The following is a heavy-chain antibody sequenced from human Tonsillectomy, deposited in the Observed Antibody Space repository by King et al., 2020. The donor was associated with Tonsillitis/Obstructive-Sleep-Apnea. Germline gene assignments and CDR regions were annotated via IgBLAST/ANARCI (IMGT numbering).Heavy chain of an antibody. CDR1: GFTFSDSA. CDR3: AREYFYDSIGIFAY. V-gene: IGHV3-33*01. Sequence: VQLVESGGGVVQPGRSMRLSCAASGFTFSDSAMHWVRQAPGKGLEWVAVIWYDGSNKYYADSVKGRFTISRDNSKNTLYLQMNSLRAEDTAVYYCAREYFYDSIGIFAYWGQGPLVTVSS. CDR2: IWYDGSNK. D-gene: IGHD3-22*01. J-gene: IGHJ4*02.